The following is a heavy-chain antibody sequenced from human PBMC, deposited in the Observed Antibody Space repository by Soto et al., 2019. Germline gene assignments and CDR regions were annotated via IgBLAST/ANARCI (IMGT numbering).Heavy chain of an antibody. J-gene: IGHJ4*02. V-gene: IGHV3-23*01. CDR2: INAGGGVT. Sequence: GGSLRLSCAASGFTFSSYAMSWVRQAPGKGLEWVSAINAGGGVTYYADSVKGRFTFSRDNSKNTLYLQMNSLRAEDTAVYYYAKDRYSSSRDYFDCWGQGTLVTVSS. D-gene: IGHD6-6*01. CDR1: GFTFSSYA. CDR3: AKDRYSSSRDYFDC.